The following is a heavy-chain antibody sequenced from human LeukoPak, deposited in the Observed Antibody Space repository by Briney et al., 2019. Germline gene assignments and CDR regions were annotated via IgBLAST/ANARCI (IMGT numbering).Heavy chain of an antibody. CDR3: ARVSNYDFWSGFYYYYGMDV. D-gene: IGHD3-3*01. V-gene: IGHV1-8*02. CDR2: INPNSGNT. CDR1: GYTFTGYY. J-gene: IGHJ6*02. Sequence: GASVKVSCKASGYTFTGYYIHWLRQAPGQGLEYMGWINPNSGNTGYAQKFQGRVTMTRNTSISTAYMELSSLRSEDTAVYYCARVSNYDFWSGFYYYYGMDVWGQGTTVTVSS.